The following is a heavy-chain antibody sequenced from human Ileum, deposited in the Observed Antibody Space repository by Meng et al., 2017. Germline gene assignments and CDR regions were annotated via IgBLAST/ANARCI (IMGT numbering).Heavy chain of an antibody. D-gene: IGHD2-2*01. V-gene: IGHV1-2*06. CDR3: ARDEGSTDSFDI. CDR2: INPHSGGT. CDR1: GYTFTGYY. Sequence: QVQLVQPGAAVKKPGAPVKVSCKASGYTFTGYYMHWVRQAPGQGLEWMGRINPHSGGTNYAQKFQGRVTLTRDTSISTAYMELSRLRSDDTALYYCARDEGSTDSFDIWGQGTLVTVSS. J-gene: IGHJ3*02.